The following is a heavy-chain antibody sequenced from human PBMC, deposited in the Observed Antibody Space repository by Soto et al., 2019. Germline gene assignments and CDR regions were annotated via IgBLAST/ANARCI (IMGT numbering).Heavy chain of an antibody. CDR2: IIPIFGTA. V-gene: IGHV1-69*13. CDR1: GGTFSSYA. CDR3: ARANYYCDSSGPYPFGY. Sequence: SEKASSKASGGTFSSYAISWVRQAPGQGLEWMGGIIPIFGTANYAQKFQGRVTITADESTSTAYMELSSLRSEDTAVYYCARANYYCDSSGPYPFGYWGQGTLVTVSS. D-gene: IGHD3-22*01. J-gene: IGHJ4*02.